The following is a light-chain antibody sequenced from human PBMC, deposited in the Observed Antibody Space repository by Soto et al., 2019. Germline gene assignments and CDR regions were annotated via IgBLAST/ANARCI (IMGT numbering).Light chain of an antibody. J-gene: IGKJ1*01. CDR3: QQYYSTPRT. CDR1: QSVLDSSNNKNY. V-gene: IGKV4-1*01. Sequence: IFMTQSPDSLAVSLGERATIKCKCSQSVLDSSNNKNYLAWYQQKPGQPPKLLIYWASTRESGVPDRFSGSGSGTDFTLTISSMQAEDVAVYYCQQYYSTPRTFGQGTKVDIK. CDR2: WAS.